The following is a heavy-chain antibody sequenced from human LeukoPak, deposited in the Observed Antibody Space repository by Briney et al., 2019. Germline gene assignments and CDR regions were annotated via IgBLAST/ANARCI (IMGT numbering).Heavy chain of an antibody. CDR1: GGSIGSYY. CDR2: IHYSGST. V-gene: IGHV4-59*01. D-gene: IGHD3/OR15-3a*01. CDR3: ARDPRSATLGL. Sequence: PSETLSLTCTVSGGSIGSYYWSWIRQPPGKGLEWIGYIHYSGSTNYNPSLKSRVTISVDTSKNQFSLKLSSVTAADTAVYYCARDPRSATLGLWGQGTLVTVSS. J-gene: IGHJ4*02.